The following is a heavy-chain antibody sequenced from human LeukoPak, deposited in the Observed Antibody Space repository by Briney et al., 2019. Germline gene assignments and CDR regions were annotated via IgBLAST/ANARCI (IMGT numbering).Heavy chain of an antibody. CDR3: ARATATVVTLYWFDP. Sequence: SVKVSCKASGGTFSSYAISWVRQAPGQGLEWMGRIIPILGIANYAQKFQGRVTITADKSTSTAYMELSSLRSEDTAVYYCARATATVVTLYWFDPWGQGTLVTVSS. J-gene: IGHJ5*02. CDR1: GGTFSSYA. CDR2: IIPILGIA. V-gene: IGHV1-69*04. D-gene: IGHD4-23*01.